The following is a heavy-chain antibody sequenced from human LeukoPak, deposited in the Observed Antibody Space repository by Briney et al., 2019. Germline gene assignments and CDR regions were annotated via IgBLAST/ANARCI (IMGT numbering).Heavy chain of an antibody. J-gene: IGHJ6*02. D-gene: IGHD2-21*02. Sequence: SETLSLTCTVSGGSISSSSYYWGWIRQPPGKGLEWIGSSYYSGSTYYNPSLKSRVTISVDTYKNQCSLKLSAVTAADTAVYYCAREGGGDSGPGNYYAMDVWGQGTTVTVSS. CDR2: SYYSGST. V-gene: IGHV4-39*07. CDR1: GGSISSSSYY. CDR3: AREGGGDSGPGNYYAMDV.